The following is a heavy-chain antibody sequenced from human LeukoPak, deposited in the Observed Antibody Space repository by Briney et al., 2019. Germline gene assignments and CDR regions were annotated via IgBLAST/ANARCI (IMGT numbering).Heavy chain of an antibody. CDR1: GFTFSSYA. CDR2: ISGSGGST. Sequence: GGSLRLSCAASGFTFSSYAMSWVRQAPGKGLEWVSAISGSGGSTYYADSVKGRFTISRDNSKNTLYLQMNSLRAEDTAVYYCAKDRVTMVRGVSMGFDYWGQGTLVTVSS. J-gene: IGHJ4*02. V-gene: IGHV3-23*01. CDR3: AKDRVTMVRGVSMGFDY. D-gene: IGHD3-10*01.